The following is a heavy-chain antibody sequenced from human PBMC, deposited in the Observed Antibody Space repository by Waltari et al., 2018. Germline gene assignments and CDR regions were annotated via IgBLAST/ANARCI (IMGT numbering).Heavy chain of an antibody. D-gene: IGHD2-2*01. J-gene: IGHJ5*02. Sequence: QVQLQQWGAGLLKPSETLSLTCAVYGGSFSGYYWSWIRQPPGKGLEWTGETNLSGRTDYSPSRKIRVTISVDTSKNQFSLKLSSVTAADTAVYYCARGLTSVVPAAMIGNWFDPWGQGTLVTVSS. CDR1: GGSFSGYY. CDR2: TNLSGRT. V-gene: IGHV4-34*01. CDR3: ARGLTSVVPAAMIGNWFDP.